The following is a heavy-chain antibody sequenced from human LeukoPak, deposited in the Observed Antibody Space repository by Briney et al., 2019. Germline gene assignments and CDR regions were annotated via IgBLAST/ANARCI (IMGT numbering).Heavy chain of an antibody. D-gene: IGHD5-18*01. V-gene: IGHV3-48*01. CDR3: AKDGGYIYGYADS. Sequence: PGRSLRLSCAASGFTFSSYTMNWVRQAPGKGLEWVSYISSSSSTIYYADSVEGRFTISRDNAKNSLFLQMNSLRADDTAVYYCAKDGGYIYGYADSWGQGTLVTVSS. CDR2: ISSSSSTI. J-gene: IGHJ4*02. CDR1: GFTFSSYT.